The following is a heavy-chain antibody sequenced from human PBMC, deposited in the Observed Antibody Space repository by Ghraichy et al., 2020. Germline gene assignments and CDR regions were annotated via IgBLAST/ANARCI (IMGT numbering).Heavy chain of an antibody. CDR2: IYYSGST. V-gene: IGHV4-59*01. Sequence: SETQSLTCTVSGGSISSYYWSWIRQPPGKGLEWIGYIYYSGSTNYNPSLKSRVTISVDTSKNQFSLKLSSVTAADTAVYYCARFGITIFGVVTQFDPWGQGTLVTVSS. D-gene: IGHD3-3*01. CDR3: ARFGITIFGVVTQFDP. J-gene: IGHJ5*02. CDR1: GGSISSYY.